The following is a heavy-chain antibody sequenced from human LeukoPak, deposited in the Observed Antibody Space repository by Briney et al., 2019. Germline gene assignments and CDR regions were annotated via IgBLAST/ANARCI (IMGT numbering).Heavy chain of an antibody. CDR2: INPNSGGT. Sequence: ASVKASCKASGYTFTGYYMHWVRQAPGQGLEWMGWINPNSGGTNYAQKFQGRVTMTRDTSISTAYMELSRLRSDDTAVYYCARVGYSSGWTYYYYYYYMDVWGKGTTVTISS. V-gene: IGHV1-2*02. CDR1: GYTFTGYY. D-gene: IGHD6-19*01. CDR3: ARVGYSSGWTYYYYYYYMDV. J-gene: IGHJ6*03.